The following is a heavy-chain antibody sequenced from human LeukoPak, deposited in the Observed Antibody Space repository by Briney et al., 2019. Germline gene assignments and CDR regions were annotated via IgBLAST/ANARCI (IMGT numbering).Heavy chain of an antibody. D-gene: IGHD3-10*01. Sequence: WGSLRLSCAASGFTFSSYSMSWVRQAPGKGLEGVANIKQEGSEKYYVDSVKGRFTISRDNAKNSAYLQMNSLRAEDTAVYYCATSRGAYWGQGTLVTVSS. CDR1: GFTFSSYS. CDR2: IKQEGSEK. J-gene: IGHJ4*02. CDR3: ATSRGAY. V-gene: IGHV3-7*01.